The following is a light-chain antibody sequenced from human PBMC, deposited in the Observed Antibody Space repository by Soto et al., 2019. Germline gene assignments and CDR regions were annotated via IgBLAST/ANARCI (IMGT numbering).Light chain of an antibody. J-gene: IGKJ4*01. CDR3: QQLKSYPQST. CDR2: AVS. V-gene: IGKV1-9*01. CDR1: QGISSY. Sequence: IQLTQSPSFLSASVGDRVSITCRASQGISSYLAWYQQKPGKAPKLLIYAVSTLQSGVPSRFXGTESGTEFTLTISSLQPEDFATYYCQQLKSYPQSTFGGGTKVEIK.